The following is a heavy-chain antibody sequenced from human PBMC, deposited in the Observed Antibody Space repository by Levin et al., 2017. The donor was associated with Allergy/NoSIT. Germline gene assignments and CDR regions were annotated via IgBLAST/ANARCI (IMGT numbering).Heavy chain of an antibody. D-gene: IGHD6-19*01. V-gene: IGHV3-30*18. CDR1: GFTFSSYG. Sequence: GESLKISCAASGFTFSSYGMHWVRQAPGKGLEWVAVISYDGSNKYYADSVKGRFTISRDNSKNTLYLQMNSLRAEDTAVYYCAKGSSGWCFDYWGQGTLVTVSS. J-gene: IGHJ4*02. CDR2: ISYDGSNK. CDR3: AKGSSGWCFDY.